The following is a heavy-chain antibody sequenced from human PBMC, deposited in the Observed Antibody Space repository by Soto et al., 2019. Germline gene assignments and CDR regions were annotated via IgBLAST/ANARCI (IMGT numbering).Heavy chain of an antibody. CDR3: AGGPLYSSSWYDYYYYGMDV. CDR2: ISADNGNT. J-gene: IGHJ6*02. D-gene: IGHD6-13*01. CDR1: GYTFTSYG. Sequence: QVQLVQSGAEVKKPGASVKVSCKASGYTFTSYGISWVRQAPGQGLEWMGWISADNGNTNYAQKLQGRVTMTTDTSTSTAYKELRSLRSDDTAVYYCAGGPLYSSSWYDYYYYGMDVWGQGPTVTVSS. V-gene: IGHV1-18*04.